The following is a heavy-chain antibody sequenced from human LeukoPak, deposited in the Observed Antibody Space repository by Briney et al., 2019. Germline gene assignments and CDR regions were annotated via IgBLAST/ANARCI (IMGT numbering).Heavy chain of an antibody. CDR3: ARGATTVTSHFDY. CDR1: GFTVSSYS. V-gene: IGHV3-48*02. J-gene: IGHJ4*02. D-gene: IGHD4-17*01. Sequence: GGSLRLSCAASGFTVSSYSMNWVRQAPGKGLEWVSYISSSSSTTYYADSVKGRFTISRDNAKNSLYLQMNSLRDEDTAVYYCARGATTVTSHFDYWGQGTLVTVSS. CDR2: ISSSSSTT.